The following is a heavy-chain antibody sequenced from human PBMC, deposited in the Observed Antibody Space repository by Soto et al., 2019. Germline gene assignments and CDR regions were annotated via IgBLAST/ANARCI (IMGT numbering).Heavy chain of an antibody. CDR3: ARLAVGDGYKKNDY. Sequence: GGSLRLSCAASGFTFSSYWMHWVRQAPGKGLVWVSRINSDGSSTSYADSVKGRFTISRDNAKNTLYLQMNSLRAEDTAVYYCARLAVGDGYKKNDYWGQGTLVTVSS. D-gene: IGHD5-12*01. CDR1: GFTFSSYW. CDR2: INSDGSST. V-gene: IGHV3-74*01. J-gene: IGHJ4*02.